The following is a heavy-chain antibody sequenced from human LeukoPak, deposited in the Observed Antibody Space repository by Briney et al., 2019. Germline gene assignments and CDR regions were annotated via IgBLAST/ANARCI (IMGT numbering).Heavy chain of an antibody. CDR2: IYDSGST. J-gene: IGHJ5*02. Sequence: AGGSRRLSCTASGFIFSNYWMTWVRQAPGKGLEWIGSIYDSGSTYYNPSLKSRVTISVDTSKNQFSLKLNSVTAADTAVYYCARHYGPWGQGTLVTVSS. V-gene: IGHV4-39*01. CDR1: GFIFSNYW. CDR3: ARHYGP. D-gene: IGHD3-10*01.